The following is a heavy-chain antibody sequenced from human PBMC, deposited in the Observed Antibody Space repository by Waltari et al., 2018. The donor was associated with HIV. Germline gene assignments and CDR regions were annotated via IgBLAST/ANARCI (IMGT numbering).Heavy chain of an antibody. D-gene: IGHD3-22*01. V-gene: IGHV4-39*01. CDR2: IYYSGST. Sequence: QLQLQESGPGLVKPSETLSLTCTVSGGSITSGSYYWGWIRQPPGKGLEWIGGIYYSGSTYYNPSLKRRVTISVDTAKNQFSLKLSSVTAADTAVYCCARHHSSGYLGFDYWGQGTLVTVSS. CDR3: ARHHSSGYLGFDY. J-gene: IGHJ4*02. CDR1: GGSITSGSYY.